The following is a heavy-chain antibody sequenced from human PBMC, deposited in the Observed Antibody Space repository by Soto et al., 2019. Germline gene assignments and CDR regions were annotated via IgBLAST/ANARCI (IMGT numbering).Heavy chain of an antibody. CDR2: INAANGDT. CDR3: VRRHVSASGIDWFDP. V-gene: IGHV1-3*01. CDR1: GYTFTSYG. J-gene: IGHJ5*02. D-gene: IGHD6-13*01. Sequence: ASVKVSCKASGYTFTSYGIHWVRQAPGQRLEWMGWINAANGDTKYSPKFQGRVTITRDTSASTAYMELSSLRSEDTAVYYCVRRHVSASGIDWFDPWGQGTLVTVSS.